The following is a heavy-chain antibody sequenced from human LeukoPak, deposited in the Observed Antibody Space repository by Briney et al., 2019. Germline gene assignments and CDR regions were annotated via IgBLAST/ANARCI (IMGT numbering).Heavy chain of an antibody. CDR1: GSTFSSYA. J-gene: IGHJ6*02. D-gene: IGHD3-10*01. V-gene: IGHV3-23*01. CDR2: ISGSGGST. Sequence: GGSLRLSCAASGSTFSSYAMSWVRQAPGKGLEWVSAISGSGGSTYYADSVKGRFTISRDNSKNTLYLQMNGLEDEDTAVYYCANLRGYYGMDVWGQGTTVTVSS. CDR3: ANLRGYYGMDV.